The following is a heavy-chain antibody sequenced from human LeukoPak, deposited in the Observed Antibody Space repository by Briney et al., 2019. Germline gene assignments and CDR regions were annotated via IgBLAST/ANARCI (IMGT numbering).Heavy chain of an antibody. Sequence: SETLSLTCTVSGGSISSYYWSWIRQPPGKGLEWIGYIYYSGSTNYNPSLKSRVTISVDTSKNQFPLKLSSVTAADTAVYYCAREEQQLVPGGFHYWGQGTLVTVSS. CDR1: GGSISSYY. CDR2: IYYSGST. J-gene: IGHJ4*02. V-gene: IGHV4-59*01. CDR3: AREEQQLVPGGFHY. D-gene: IGHD6-13*01.